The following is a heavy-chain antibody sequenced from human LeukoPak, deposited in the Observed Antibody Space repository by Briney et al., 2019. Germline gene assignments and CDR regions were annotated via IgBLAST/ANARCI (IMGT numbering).Heavy chain of an antibody. CDR1: GFTFSDYN. J-gene: IGHJ4*02. V-gene: IGHV3-21*01. CDR3: ARVLNYLEY. Sequence: PGGSLRLSCAASGFTFSDYNMNWVRQAPGKGLEWVSSISSTSTYIYYADSLKGRFTISRDNAKNSVYLQMNSLRADDTAVYYCARVLNYLEYWGQGTLVTVSS. CDR2: ISSTSTYI.